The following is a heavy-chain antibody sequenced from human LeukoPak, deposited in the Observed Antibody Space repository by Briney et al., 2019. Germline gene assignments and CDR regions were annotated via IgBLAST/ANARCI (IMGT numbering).Heavy chain of an antibody. J-gene: IGHJ5*02. CDR2: IYYSGST. D-gene: IGHD6-19*01. V-gene: IGHV4-59*12. CDR1: GGSIGSYY. CDR3: ARGDSSGWYDHWFDP. Sequence: PSETLSLTCTVSGGSIGSYYWSWIRQPPGKGLEWIGYIYYSGSTNYNPSLKSRVTISVDTSKNQFSLKLSSVTAADTAVYYCARGDSSGWYDHWFDPWGQGTLVTVSS.